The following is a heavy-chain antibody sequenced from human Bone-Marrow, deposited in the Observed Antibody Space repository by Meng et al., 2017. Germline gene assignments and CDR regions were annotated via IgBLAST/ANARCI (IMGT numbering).Heavy chain of an antibody. Sequence: LPEWGPGLLNPSGTLSLTCAVYGGSFSGYYWSWIRQPPGKGLEWIGEINHSGSTNYNPSLKSRVTISVDTSKNQFSLKLSSVTAADTAVYYCARAYYGSGSYYQNWGQGTLVTVSS. CDR1: GGSFSGYY. CDR3: ARAYYGSGSYYQN. J-gene: IGHJ4*02. V-gene: IGHV4-34*01. CDR2: INHSGST. D-gene: IGHD3-10*01.